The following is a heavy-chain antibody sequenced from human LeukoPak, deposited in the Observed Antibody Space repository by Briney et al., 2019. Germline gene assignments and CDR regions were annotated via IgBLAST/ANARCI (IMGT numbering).Heavy chain of an antibody. D-gene: IGHD2-15*01. CDR1: GFTFSSYA. J-gene: IGHJ4*02. CDR2: ISSNGGST. Sequence: PGGSLRLSCAASGFTFSSYAMHWVRQAPGKGLEYVSAISSNGGSTSYANSVKGRFTFSRDNSKNTLYLQMGSLRADDMAVYYCARDRYCSGGSCYRHFDYWGQGILVTVSS. V-gene: IGHV3-64*01. CDR3: ARDRYCSGGSCYRHFDY.